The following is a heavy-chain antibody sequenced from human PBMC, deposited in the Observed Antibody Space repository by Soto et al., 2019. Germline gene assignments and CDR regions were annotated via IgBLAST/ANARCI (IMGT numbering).Heavy chain of an antibody. V-gene: IGHV3-15*01. CDR1: GFTFSNAW. CDR2: IKTNIDGGRI. J-gene: IGHJ6*02. Sequence: EVQLVESGGGLVKPGGSLRLSCEGSGFTFSNAWMTWVRRAPGKGLEWVGRIKTNIDGGRIDYAAPVKGRFTISRDDSKNTLYLQMNSLKTEDTAVYYCTTNSVTNFYYYGMEVWGLGTTVTVSS. CDR3: TTNSVTNFYYYGMEV.